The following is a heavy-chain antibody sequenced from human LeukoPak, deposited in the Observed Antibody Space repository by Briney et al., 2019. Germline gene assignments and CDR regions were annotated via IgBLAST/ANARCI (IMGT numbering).Heavy chain of an antibody. CDR2: IIPMFGIA. V-gene: IGHV1-69*13. CDR1: GGTLSRYA. J-gene: IGHJ4*02. Sequence: GASVKVSCKASGGTLSRYAINWVRQAPGQGLEWMGGIIPMFGIANYAQKFQGRVTITADESTSTAYMELSSLRSEDTAVYYCARDRPYTGGWRGFDYWGQGTLVTVS. CDR3: ARDRPYTGGWRGFDY. D-gene: IGHD6-19*01.